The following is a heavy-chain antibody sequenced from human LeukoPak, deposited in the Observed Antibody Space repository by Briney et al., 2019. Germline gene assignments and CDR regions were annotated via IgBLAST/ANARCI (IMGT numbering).Heavy chain of an antibody. V-gene: IGHV4-39*01. CDR3: ARHDHTSIAAATFDY. D-gene: IGHD6-13*01. CDR2: IYYSGST. J-gene: IGHJ4*02. Sequence: SETLSLTCTVSGGSISSSSYYWGWIRQPPGKGLEWLGSIYYSGSTYYDPSLKSRVTISVDTSKNQFSLKLSSVTAADTAVYYCARHDHTSIAAATFDYWGQGTLVTVSS. CDR1: GGSISSSSYY.